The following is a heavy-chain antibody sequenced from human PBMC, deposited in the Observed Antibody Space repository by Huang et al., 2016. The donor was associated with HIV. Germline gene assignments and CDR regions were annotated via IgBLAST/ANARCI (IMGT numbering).Heavy chain of an antibody. CDR3: ASQPGP. CDR2: IKQEGRET. CDR1: GFTFSNYW. Sequence: EVQLVESGGGLVQPGGSLRLSCAASGFTFSNYWMSWVRQAPGTGREWGAKIKQEGRETYYVDSVKGGFTIAGENAKNSLYLQMNSRRAEETAVYYCASQPGPWGQGTLVTVSS. J-gene: IGHJ5*02. V-gene: IGHV3-7*01.